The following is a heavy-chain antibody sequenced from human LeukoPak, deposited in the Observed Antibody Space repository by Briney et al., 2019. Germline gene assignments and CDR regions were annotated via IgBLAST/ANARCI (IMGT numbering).Heavy chain of an antibody. CDR1: GGSISSYY. D-gene: IGHD3-10*01. J-gene: IGHJ6*03. V-gene: IGHV4-59*01. Sequence: SETLSLTCTVSGGSISSYYWRWIRQPPGKGLEWIGYIYYSGSTNYNPSLKGRVTISVDTSKNQFSLKLSSVTAADTAVYYCARERPHYYGSGSYYGDYYYYYYMDVWGKGTTVTVSS. CDR3: ARERPHYYGSGSYYGDYYYYYYMDV. CDR2: IYYSGST.